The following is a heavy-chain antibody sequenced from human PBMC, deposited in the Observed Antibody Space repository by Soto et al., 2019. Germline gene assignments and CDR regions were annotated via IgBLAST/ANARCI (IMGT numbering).Heavy chain of an antibody. J-gene: IGHJ3*01. D-gene: IGHD3-16*01. Sequence: QVQLVQSGAEVKKPGASVKVSCKTAGSTFRGYYVHWLRQAPGQGLDWVGLMNFNCVDTMSAQTFKGRVTMTRDTSISTAYMELYRLTFDDAAVYYCARRLWPGALDVWGQGSMVTVSS. CDR1: GSTFRGYY. CDR3: ARRLWPGALDV. CDR2: MNFNCVDT. V-gene: IGHV1-2*02.